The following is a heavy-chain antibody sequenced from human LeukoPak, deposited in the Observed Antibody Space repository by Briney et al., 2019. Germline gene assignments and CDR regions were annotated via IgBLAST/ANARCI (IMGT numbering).Heavy chain of an antibody. CDR1: GVSISNYY. D-gene: IGHD3-16*01. Sequence: SETLSLTRSVSGVSISNYYWSWIRQPAGKGVEWVGRIYPSGSTNYNPSFNPSLKSRVTMSVDTSKNQFSLKLSSVTAADTAVSYCARGGSPDVWGQGTTVTVSS. CDR2: IYPSGST. CDR3: ARGGSPDV. J-gene: IGHJ6*02. V-gene: IGHV4-4*07.